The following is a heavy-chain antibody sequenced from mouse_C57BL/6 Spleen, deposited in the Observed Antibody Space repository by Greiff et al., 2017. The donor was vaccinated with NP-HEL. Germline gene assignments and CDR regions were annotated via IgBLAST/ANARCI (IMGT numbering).Heavy chain of an antibody. CDR1: GYTFTSYW. J-gene: IGHJ3*01. V-gene: IGHV1-55*01. D-gene: IGHD1-1*01. CDR3: ARSGSYYGSSYSAWYAY. CDR2: IYPGSGST. Sequence: QVQLQQSGAELVKPGASVKMSCKASGYTFTSYWITWVKQRPGQGLEWIGDIYPGSGSTNYNEKFKSKATLTVDTSSSTAYMQLSSLTSEDSAVYYCARSGSYYGSSYSAWYAYWGQGTLVTVSA.